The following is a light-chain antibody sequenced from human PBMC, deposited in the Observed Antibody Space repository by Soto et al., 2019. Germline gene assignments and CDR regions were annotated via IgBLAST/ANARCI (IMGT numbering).Light chain of an antibody. V-gene: IGLV2-14*03. Sequence: QSVLTQPASVSGSPGQSITISCTGTNNDVGAYNYVSWYQQHPGKAPKLMIYDVSNRPSGISNRFSGYKSGNTASLTISGLQAEDEAHYYCSSYTTYSTLVFGGGTKLTVL. CDR1: NNDVGAYNY. CDR2: DVS. J-gene: IGLJ2*01. CDR3: SSYTTYSTLV.